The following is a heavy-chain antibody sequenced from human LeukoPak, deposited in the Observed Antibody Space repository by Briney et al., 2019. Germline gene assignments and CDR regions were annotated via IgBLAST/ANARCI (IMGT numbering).Heavy chain of an antibody. CDR3: ARSGTGIKHYYYYMDV. CDR2: IIPIFGTA. Sequence: SVKVSCKASGGTFSSYAISWVRQAPGQGPEWMGGIIPIFGTANYAQKFQGRVTITTDESTSTAYMELSSLRSEDTAVYYCARSGTGIKHYYYYMDVWGKGTTVTVSS. CDR1: GGTFSSYA. J-gene: IGHJ6*03. D-gene: IGHD1-14*01. V-gene: IGHV1-69*05.